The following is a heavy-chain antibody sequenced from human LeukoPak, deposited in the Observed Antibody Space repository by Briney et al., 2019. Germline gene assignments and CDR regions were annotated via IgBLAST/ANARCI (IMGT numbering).Heavy chain of an antibody. V-gene: IGHV4-59*05. CDR3: ARHENYYGSGFRPNWFDP. CDR1: GGSISGYY. Sequence: SETLSLTCTVSGGSISGYYYNWIWHPPGKGLEWIGSIYYSGSTYYNPSLKSRVTISVDTSKNQFSLKLSSVTAADTAVYYCARHENYYGSGFRPNWFDPWGQGTLVTVSS. CDR2: IYYSGST. D-gene: IGHD3-10*01. J-gene: IGHJ5*02.